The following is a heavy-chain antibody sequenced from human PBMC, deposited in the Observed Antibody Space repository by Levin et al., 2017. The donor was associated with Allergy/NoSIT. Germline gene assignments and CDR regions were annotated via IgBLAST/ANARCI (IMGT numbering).Heavy chain of an antibody. CDR3: ARSSGSSVDDAFDI. CDR2: IYPGDSDT. CDR1: GYSFTSYW. D-gene: IGHD6-13*01. V-gene: IGHV5-51*01. Sequence: GGSLRLSCKGSGYSFTSYWIGWVRQMPGKGLEWMGIIYPGDSDTRYSPSFQGQVTISADKSISTAYLQWSSLKASDTAMYYCARSSGSSVDDAFDIWGQGTMVTVSS. J-gene: IGHJ3*02.